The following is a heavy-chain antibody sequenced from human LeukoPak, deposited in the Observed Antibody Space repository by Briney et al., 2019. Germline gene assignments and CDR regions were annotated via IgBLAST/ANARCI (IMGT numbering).Heavy chain of an antibody. Sequence: SETLSLTCAVYGGSFSGYYWSWIRQPPGKGLEWIGEINHSGSTNYNPSLKSRVTISVDTSKNQFSLKLSSVTAADTAVYYCARRPRRCAFDIWGQGTMVTVSS. V-gene: IGHV4-34*01. CDR1: GGSFSGYY. CDR2: INHSGST. D-gene: IGHD5-24*01. J-gene: IGHJ3*02. CDR3: ARRPRRCAFDI.